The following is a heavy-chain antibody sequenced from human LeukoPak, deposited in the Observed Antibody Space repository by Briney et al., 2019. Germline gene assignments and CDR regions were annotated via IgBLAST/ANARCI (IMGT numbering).Heavy chain of an antibody. Sequence: GGSLRLSCVPSTFTFSNSVMHWVRQAPGKGLEWVSGISIDGNGKYYADSVRGRVTISRDNSKNTLYLEMNSLSAEDTAVYYCAKEVRTSGRAGIFGYWGQGTLVTVSS. CDR2: ISIDGNGK. D-gene: IGHD2-2*01. CDR3: AKEVRTSGRAGIFGY. V-gene: IGHV3-30*04. J-gene: IGHJ4*02. CDR1: TFTFSNSV.